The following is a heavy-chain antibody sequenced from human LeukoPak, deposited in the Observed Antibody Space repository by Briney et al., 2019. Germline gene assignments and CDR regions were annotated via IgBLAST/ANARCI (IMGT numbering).Heavy chain of an antibody. CDR3: AGQSRLGYCSGGSCYSQPFDP. Sequence: GGSLRLSCAASGFSVSTHYMSWVRQAPGKGLEWVSYISSSSSTIYYADSVKGRFTISRDNAKNSLYLQMNSLRAEDTAVYYCAGQSRLGYCSGGSCYSQPFDPWGQGTLVTVSS. V-gene: IGHV3-48*04. J-gene: IGHJ5*02. CDR2: ISSSSSTI. CDR1: GFSVSTHY. D-gene: IGHD2-15*01.